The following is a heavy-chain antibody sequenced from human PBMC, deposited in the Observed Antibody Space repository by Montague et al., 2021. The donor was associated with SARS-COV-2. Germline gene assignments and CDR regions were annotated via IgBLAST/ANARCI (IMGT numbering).Heavy chain of an antibody. CDR3: AKSAWGVTDAFDI. D-gene: IGHD1-26*01. V-gene: IGHV3-23*03. J-gene: IGHJ3*02. CDR1: EFAFSSYS. Sequence: SLRLSCAASEFAFSSYSMSWVRQAPGKGLEWVSAIYSGGSSTFYADSVKGRFTISRDNSKNTLYLPMNSLRAEDTAVYYCAKSAWGVTDAFDIWGQGTMVTVSS. CDR2: IYSGGSST.